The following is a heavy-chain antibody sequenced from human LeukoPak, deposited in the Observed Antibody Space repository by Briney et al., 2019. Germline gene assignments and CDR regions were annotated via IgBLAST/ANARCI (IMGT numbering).Heavy chain of an antibody. Sequence: ASVKVSCKASGYTFTTYYIHWLRQAPGQGLEWMGYINPNNGDTNFAQKFQGRVTLTRDTSISTTYMELSSLRSDDTAVYYCARANTIFAVILWYWGQGALVTVSS. J-gene: IGHJ4*02. CDR1: GYTFTTYY. CDR2: INPNNGDT. D-gene: IGHD3-3*01. CDR3: ARANTIFAVILWY. V-gene: IGHV1-2*02.